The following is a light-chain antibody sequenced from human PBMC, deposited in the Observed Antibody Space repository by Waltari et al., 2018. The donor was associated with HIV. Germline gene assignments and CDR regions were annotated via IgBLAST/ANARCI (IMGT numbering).Light chain of an antibody. CDR3: QQRSIWPPALT. J-gene: IGKJ4*01. Sequence: EIVLTQSPATLSFSPVERDTLSYRASQSVSRDLAWYQQKPGQAPRLLIYDASNRATGIPARFSGSGSGTDFTLTISSLEAEDFAVYYCQQRSIWPPALTFGGGTKVEIK. V-gene: IGKV3-11*01. CDR2: DAS. CDR1: QSVSRD.